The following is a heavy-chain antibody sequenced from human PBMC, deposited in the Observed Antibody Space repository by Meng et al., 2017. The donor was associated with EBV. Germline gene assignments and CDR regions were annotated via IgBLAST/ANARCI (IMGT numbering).Heavy chain of an antibody. CDR3: ARESGRGYTPDY. V-gene: IGHV1-69*01. Sequence: QVQVVQSGAEVKKPXSSVKVSCRTSGGPFRNSAISWVRQAPGQGLEWIGGLIPMFGTANYAQKFQDRVTITADESTTTGYMEMSSLRSEDTAVYYCARESGRGYTPDYWGQGTLVNVSS. J-gene: IGHJ4*02. CDR2: LIPMFGTA. D-gene: IGHD3-10*01. CDR1: GGPFRNSA.